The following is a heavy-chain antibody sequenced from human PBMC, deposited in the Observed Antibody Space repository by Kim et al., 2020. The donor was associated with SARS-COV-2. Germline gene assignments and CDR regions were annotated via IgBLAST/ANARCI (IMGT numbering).Heavy chain of an antibody. V-gene: IGHV4-4*09. CDR1: GGSISNHY. CDR2: MYSSGAK. CDR3: ARGLLGTPAALDY. J-gene: IGHJ4*02. D-gene: IGHD2-2*01. Sequence: SETLSLTCLVSGGSISNHYWSWIRQPPGRGLEWLGYMYSSGAKNYHPSLKSRVTMSLDTSKNQFSLKLTSVTTEDTAVYYCARGLLGTPAALDYWGQG.